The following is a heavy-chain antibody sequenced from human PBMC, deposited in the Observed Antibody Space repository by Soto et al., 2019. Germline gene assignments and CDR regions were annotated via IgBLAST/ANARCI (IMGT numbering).Heavy chain of an antibody. CDR1: GGSVSSDDYY. J-gene: IGHJ5*01. D-gene: IGHD3-3*01. V-gene: IGHV4-30-4*01. Sequence: QVQLQESGPRLVKPSQTLSLTCTVSGGSVSSDDYYWNWIRQPPGKGLEWIGYSFYSGNTYYNPALRSRVTFSVDTSKNQFSLTLALVTDADTAVYYCGRDVTSITTTGHFTAGGQFHSWGHGVLVTVSS. CDR2: SFYSGNT. CDR3: GRDVTSITTTGHFTAGGQFHS.